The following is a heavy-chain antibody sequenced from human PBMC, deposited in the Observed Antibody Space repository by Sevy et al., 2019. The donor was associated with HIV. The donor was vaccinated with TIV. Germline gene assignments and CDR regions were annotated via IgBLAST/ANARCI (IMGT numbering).Heavy chain of an antibody. J-gene: IGHJ1*01. V-gene: IGHV3-21*01. D-gene: IGHD4-17*01. Sequence: GRSLRRSCAASGFTFSSYSMNWVRQAPGKGLEWVSSISSRSSYIYYADSVKGRFTISRDNAKNSLYLQMNSLRAEDTAVYYCARDYGGIRHFQYWGQGTLVTVSS. CDR1: GFTFSSYS. CDR3: ARDYGGIRHFQY. CDR2: ISSRSSYI.